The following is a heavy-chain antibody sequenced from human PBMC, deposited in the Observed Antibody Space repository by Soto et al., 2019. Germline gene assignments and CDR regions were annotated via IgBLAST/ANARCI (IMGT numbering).Heavy chain of an antibody. CDR1: GYTFTGYY. V-gene: IGHV1-2*04. CDR3: SRGPDFVNLGEPPYYYYCMDV. J-gene: IGHJ6*02. Sequence: ASVKVSCKASGYTFTGYYMHWVRQAPGQGLEWMGWINPNSGGTNYALKFQGWVTMTRNTSISTAYMELSRLRSDDTAVYYCSRGPDFVNLGEPPYYYYCMDVWGQGTTVIVSS. CDR2: INPNSGGT. D-gene: IGHD3-3*01.